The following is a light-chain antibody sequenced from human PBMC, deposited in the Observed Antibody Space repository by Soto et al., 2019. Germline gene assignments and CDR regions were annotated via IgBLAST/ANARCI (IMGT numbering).Light chain of an antibody. CDR3: CSYAGSYTFVV. Sequence: QSALTQPRSVSGSPGQSVTISCTGTSSGVGGYNYVSWYQQHPGKAPQLMIYDVSKRPSGVPDRFSGSKSGNTASLTISGLQAQDEADYYCCSYAGSYTFVVFGGGTKLTVL. V-gene: IGLV2-11*01. CDR1: SSGVGGYNY. CDR2: DVS. J-gene: IGLJ2*01.